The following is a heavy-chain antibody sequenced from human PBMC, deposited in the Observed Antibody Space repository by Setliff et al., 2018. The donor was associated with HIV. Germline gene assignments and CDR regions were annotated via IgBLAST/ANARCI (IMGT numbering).Heavy chain of an antibody. Sequence: ASETLSLTCTVSGGSISSYYWSWIRQPPGKGLEWIGYIYTSGSTNYNPSLKSRVTISVDTSKNQSSLKLSSVTAADTAVYYCARGLSFYDPGGFDYWGQGTLVTVSS. V-gene: IGHV4-4*09. CDR2: IYTSGST. CDR1: GGSISSYY. CDR3: ARGLSFYDPGGFDY. D-gene: IGHD3-22*01. J-gene: IGHJ4*02.